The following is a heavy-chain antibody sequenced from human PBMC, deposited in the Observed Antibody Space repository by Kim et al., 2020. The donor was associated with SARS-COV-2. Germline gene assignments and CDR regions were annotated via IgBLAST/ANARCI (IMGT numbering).Heavy chain of an antibody. CDR1: EIIFSGNW. V-gene: IGHV3-7*01. J-gene: IGHJ4*03. CDR3: ESFFHAYYLDD. CDR2: INHDRSGK. Sequence: GGSLRLSCVGSEIIFSGNWMSWVRQAPGKGLEWVANINHDRSGKFNVYAVSGRFTFSREKAINSLFLQMTRQRADDTAVYYCESFFHAYYLDDWAPGTL.